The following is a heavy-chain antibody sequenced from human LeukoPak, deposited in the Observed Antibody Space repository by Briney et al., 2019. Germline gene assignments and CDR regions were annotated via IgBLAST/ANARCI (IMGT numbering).Heavy chain of an antibody. CDR3: TTGAAAAGGVFDC. J-gene: IGHJ4*02. Sequence: PGGSLRLSCAASGFSFSNAWMSWVRQAPGKGLEWVCRIKSKTDGGATDYAAPVKGRFTISRDDSKNTLYLQMNSLKTEDTAVYYCTTGAAAAGGVFDCWGQGTLVTVSS. V-gene: IGHV3-15*01. D-gene: IGHD6-13*01. CDR2: IKSKTDGGAT. CDR1: GFSFSNAW.